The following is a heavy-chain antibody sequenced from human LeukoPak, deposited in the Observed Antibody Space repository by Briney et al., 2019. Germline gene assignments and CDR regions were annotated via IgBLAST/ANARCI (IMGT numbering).Heavy chain of an antibody. CDR1: GFTFSSYS. CDR3: ARDYGYCSSTSCAEGQEAVYYYGMDV. J-gene: IGHJ6*02. D-gene: IGHD2-2*01. Sequence: PGGSLRLSCAASGFTFSSYSMNWVRQAPGKGLEWVSYISSSSSTIYYADSVKGRFTISRDNSKNTLYLQMNSLRAEDTAVYYCARDYGYCSSTSCAEGQEAVYYYGMDVWGQGTTVTVSS. CDR2: ISSSSSTI. V-gene: IGHV3-48*01.